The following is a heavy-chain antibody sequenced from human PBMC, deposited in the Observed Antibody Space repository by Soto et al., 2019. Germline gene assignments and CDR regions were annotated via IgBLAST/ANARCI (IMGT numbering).Heavy chain of an antibody. Sequence: ASVKVSCKAPGYTFTSYYMHWVRQAPGQGLEWMGIINPSGGSTSYAQKFQGRVTMTRDTSTSTVYMELSSLRSEDTAVYYCARDMVQWLVPTSRYYYYYYGMDVWGQGTTVTVSS. CDR3: ARDMVQWLVPTSRYYYYYYGMDV. D-gene: IGHD6-19*01. J-gene: IGHJ6*02. CDR2: INPSGGST. CDR1: GYTFTSYY. V-gene: IGHV1-46*01.